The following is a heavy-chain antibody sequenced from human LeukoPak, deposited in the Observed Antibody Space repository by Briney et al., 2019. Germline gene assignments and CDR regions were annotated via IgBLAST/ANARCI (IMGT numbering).Heavy chain of an antibody. D-gene: IGHD6-13*01. CDR3: ARGIRQAAAGPSDY. CDR2: ISGSGGSI. Sequence: GGSLRLSCAASGFTFSSYAMSWVRQAPGKGLEWVSAISGSGGSIYYADSVKGRFTISRDNAKNTLYLQMNSLSAEDTALYCCARGIRQAAAGPSDYWGQGTLVTVSS. J-gene: IGHJ4*02. V-gene: IGHV3-23*01. CDR1: GFTFSSYA.